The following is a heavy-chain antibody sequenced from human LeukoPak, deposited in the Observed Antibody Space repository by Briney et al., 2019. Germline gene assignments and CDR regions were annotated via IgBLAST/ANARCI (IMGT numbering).Heavy chain of an antibody. J-gene: IGHJ5*02. CDR1: GGSISSGSYY. CDR3: ARQAYPPGYNWFDP. CDR2: LYTSGST. D-gene: IGHD1-14*01. V-gene: IGHV4-61*02. Sequence: SQTLSLTCTVSGGSISSGSYYWSWIRQPAGKGLEWIGRLYTSGSTNFNPSLKSRVTISVDTSKNQFSLKLSSVTAADTAVYYCARQAYPPGYNWFDPWGQGTLVTVSS.